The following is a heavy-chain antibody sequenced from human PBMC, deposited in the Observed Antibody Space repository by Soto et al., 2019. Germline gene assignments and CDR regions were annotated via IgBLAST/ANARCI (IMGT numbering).Heavy chain of an antibody. Sequence: QVQLVQSGAEVKKPGASVKVSCKASGYTFTSYGISWVRQAPGQGLDWMGWISADNGNTKYAQDVQGRVTMTTDTSTSTAYMELRRLRSDDTAMYYCARFSGGSYNTYYFYYGMEVWGKGTTVIVSS. V-gene: IGHV1-18*04. CDR2: ISADNGNT. CDR3: ARFSGGSYNTYYFYYGMEV. J-gene: IGHJ6*04. CDR1: GYTFTSYG. D-gene: IGHD2-15*01.